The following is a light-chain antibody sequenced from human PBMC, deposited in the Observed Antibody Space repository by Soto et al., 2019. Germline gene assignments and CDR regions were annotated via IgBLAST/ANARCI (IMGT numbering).Light chain of an antibody. J-gene: IGKJ3*01. CDR1: QSIGSS. CDR3: QHYNNWPFT. V-gene: IGKV3-15*01. Sequence: ETVMTQSPATLSVSPGERATLSCRASQSIGSSLAWYQQKPGQAPRLLIYGASTRDTGIPARFSGSGSGTEFTLTISSLQSEDFAIYYCQHYNNWPFTFGPGTKVDIK. CDR2: GAS.